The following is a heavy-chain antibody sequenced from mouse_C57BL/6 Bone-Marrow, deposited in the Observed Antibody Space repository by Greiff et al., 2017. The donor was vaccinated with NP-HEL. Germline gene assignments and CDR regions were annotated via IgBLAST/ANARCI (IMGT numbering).Heavy chain of an antibody. J-gene: IGHJ2*01. CDR1: GFTFSSYG. CDR2: ISSGGSYT. V-gene: IGHV5-6*01. CDR3: ARISRWWLDFDY. Sequence: EVKLVESGGDLVKPGGSLKLSCAASGFTFSSYGMSWVRQTPDKRLAWVATISSGGSYTYYPDSVKGRFTISRDNAKNTLYLQMSSLKSEDSAMYYCARISRWWLDFDYWGQGTTLTVSS. D-gene: IGHD2-13*01.